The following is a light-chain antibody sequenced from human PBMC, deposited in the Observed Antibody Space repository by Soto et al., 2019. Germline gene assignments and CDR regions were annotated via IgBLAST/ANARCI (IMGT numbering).Light chain of an antibody. CDR1: QSISSN. CDR3: QQYNTWSSIT. J-gene: IGKJ5*01. Sequence: ETVMTQSPATLSVSPGERVTLSCRASQSISSNLAWYQQKPGQAPSLLMYGTSTRATGIPARFSGSGSGTEFTLTISSLQSEDFAVYYCQQYNTWSSITFGQGTRLEIK. V-gene: IGKV3-15*01. CDR2: GTS.